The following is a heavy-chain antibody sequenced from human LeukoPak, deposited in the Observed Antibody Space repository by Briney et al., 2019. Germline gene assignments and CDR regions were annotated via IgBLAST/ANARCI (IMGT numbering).Heavy chain of an antibody. Sequence: GGSLRLSCAASGFTFSSYWMSWVRQAPGKGLEWVANIKQDGSEKYYVGSVKGRFTISRDNAKNSLYLQMNSLRAEDTAVYYSSLEGSSWYRYFQHWGQGTLVTVSS. CDR2: IKQDGSEK. D-gene: IGHD6-13*01. CDR3: SLEGSSWYRYFQH. V-gene: IGHV3-7*05. J-gene: IGHJ1*01. CDR1: GFTFSSYW.